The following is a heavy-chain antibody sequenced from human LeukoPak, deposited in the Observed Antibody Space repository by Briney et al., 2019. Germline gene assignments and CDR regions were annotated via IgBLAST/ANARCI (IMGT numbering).Heavy chain of an antibody. J-gene: IGHJ4*02. CDR3: ASFYAPDRGIESQNLVTVY. CDR2: INPNSGGT. CDR1: GYTFTGYY. D-gene: IGHD2/OR15-2a*01. Sequence: ASVKVSCKASGYTFTGYYMHWVRQAPGQGLEWMGWINPNSGGTEYAQKFQGRITLTRDTSISTAYMELSRLRSDDTAVYHCASFYAPDRGIESQNLVTVYWGQGTLVSVSS. V-gene: IGHV1-2*02.